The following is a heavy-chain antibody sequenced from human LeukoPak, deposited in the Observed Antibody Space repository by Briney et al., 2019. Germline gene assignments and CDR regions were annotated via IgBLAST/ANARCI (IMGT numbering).Heavy chain of an antibody. Sequence: GGSLRLSCAASGFTFDDYAMHWVRQAPGKGLEWVSGISWNSGSIGYADSVKGRFTISRDNAKNSLYLQMNSLRAEDTALYYCAKGQWLGPFDYWGQGTLVTVSS. CDR2: ISWNSGSI. CDR3: AKGQWLGPFDY. CDR1: GFTFDDYA. J-gene: IGHJ4*02. V-gene: IGHV3-9*01. D-gene: IGHD6-19*01.